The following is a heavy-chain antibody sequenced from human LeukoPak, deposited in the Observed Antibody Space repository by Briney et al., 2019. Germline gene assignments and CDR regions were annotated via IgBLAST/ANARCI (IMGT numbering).Heavy chain of an antibody. CDR1: GDSISSGTYS. CDR3: ARELWFANAPGSWLDP. D-gene: IGHD3-10*01. J-gene: IGHJ5*02. V-gene: IGHV4-30-2*01. CDR2: IFHTGST. Sequence: PSQTLSLTCVVSGDSISSGTYSWSWIRQPPGKGLEWIGYIFHTGSTFYNPSLESRVTISVDTSKNQFSLRLNSVTAADTAVYYCARELWFANAPGSWLDPWGQGTLVTVSS.